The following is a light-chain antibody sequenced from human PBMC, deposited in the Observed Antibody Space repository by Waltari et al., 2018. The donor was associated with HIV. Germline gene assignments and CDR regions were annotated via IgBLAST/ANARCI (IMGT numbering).Light chain of an antibody. V-gene: IGKV1-39*01. CDR2: ETS. Sequence: DIQMTQSPSSLSASVGDRVTISCRASQNVGKYLNWYQQKPGRAPKVLIHETSKLWSGAPSRFSGSGFGTEFTLTISDLQPEDFATYYCQQAYEIRTFGQGTKVEMK. CDR1: QNVGKY. J-gene: IGKJ1*01. CDR3: QQAYEIRT.